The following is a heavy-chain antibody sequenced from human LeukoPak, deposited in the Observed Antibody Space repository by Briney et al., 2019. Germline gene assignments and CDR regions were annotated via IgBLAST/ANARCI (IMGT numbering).Heavy chain of an antibody. CDR2: IYYSGGT. J-gene: IGHJ1*01. V-gene: IGHV4-39*07. D-gene: IGHD6-13*01. CDR3: AKDWVPGIPAGGLR. CDR1: GGSISSTSYY. Sequence: SETLSLTCTVSGGSISSTSYYWDWIRQPPGKGLEWLGCIYYSGGTYYNPSLKSRVTISIDTSKNQFSLKLTSVTAADTAVYYCAKDWVPGIPAGGLRWGQGTLVTVSS.